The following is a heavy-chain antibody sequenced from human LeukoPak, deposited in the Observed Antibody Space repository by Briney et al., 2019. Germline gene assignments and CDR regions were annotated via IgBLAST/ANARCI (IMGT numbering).Heavy chain of an antibody. D-gene: IGHD4-11*01. Sequence: GGFLRLSCAASGFTFSSYWMHWVRQAPGKGLVWVSCINSDGSSTRYADSVKGRFTISRDNAKNTLYLQINSLRAEDTAVYYCARDWRYSNYVAANWFDPWGQGTLVTVSS. CDR1: GFTFSSYW. CDR3: ARDWRYSNYVAANWFDP. CDR2: INSDGSST. V-gene: IGHV3-74*01. J-gene: IGHJ5*02.